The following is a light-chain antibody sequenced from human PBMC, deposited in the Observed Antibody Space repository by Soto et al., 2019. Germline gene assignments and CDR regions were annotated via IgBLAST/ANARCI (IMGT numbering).Light chain of an antibody. CDR3: QKSNSAPPIT. V-gene: IGKV1-27*01. CDR1: QGFSNY. Sequence: DIQMTQSPSSLSASGGDRVTITGRASQGFSNYLACYQQKPGKVPNLLIYAASTLQSGVQSRFSGSGAGTDFTLTISSLQPEDVANYYCQKSNSAPPITFGGGNKVEIK. CDR2: AAS. J-gene: IGKJ4*01.